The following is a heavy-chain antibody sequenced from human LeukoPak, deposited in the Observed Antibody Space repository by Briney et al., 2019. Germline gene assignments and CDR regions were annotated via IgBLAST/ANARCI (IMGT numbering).Heavy chain of an antibody. Sequence: GGSLRLSCAASGFTVSSNYMSWVRQAPGKGLEWVSVIYSGGSTYYADSVKGRFTISRDNSKNTLYLQMSSLRAEDTAVYYCVKPQPGGGFDYWGQGTLVTVSS. CDR3: VKPQPGGGFDY. D-gene: IGHD1-14*01. CDR2: IYSGGST. J-gene: IGHJ4*02. V-gene: IGHV3-53*05. CDR1: GFTVSSNY.